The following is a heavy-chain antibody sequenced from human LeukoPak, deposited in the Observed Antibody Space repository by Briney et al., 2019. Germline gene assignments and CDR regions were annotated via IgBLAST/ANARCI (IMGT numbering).Heavy chain of an antibody. CDR2: ISSSGSTI. CDR3: ARDGTYYDYVWGSYRVHDY. J-gene: IGHJ4*02. Sequence: GGSLRLSCAASGSTFSDYYMSWIRQAPGKGLEWVSYISSSGSTIYYADSVKGRFTISRDNAKNSLYLQMNSLRAKDTAVYYCARDGTYYDYVWGSYRVHDYWGQGTLVTVSS. CDR1: GSTFSDYY. D-gene: IGHD3-16*02. V-gene: IGHV3-11*01.